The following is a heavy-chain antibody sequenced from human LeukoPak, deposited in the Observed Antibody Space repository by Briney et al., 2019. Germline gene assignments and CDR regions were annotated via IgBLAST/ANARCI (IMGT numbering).Heavy chain of an antibody. CDR3: RLADSYYYYMDV. D-gene: IGHD2-15*01. CDR2: ISGSGGST. V-gene: IGHV3-23*01. Sequence: GGSLRLSCAASGFTFSSYAMSWVRQAPGKGLEWVSAISGSGGSTYYADSVKGRFTISRDNSKNTLYLQMNSLRAEDTAVYYCRLADSYYYYMDVWGKGTTVTVSS. CDR1: GFTFSSYA. J-gene: IGHJ6*03.